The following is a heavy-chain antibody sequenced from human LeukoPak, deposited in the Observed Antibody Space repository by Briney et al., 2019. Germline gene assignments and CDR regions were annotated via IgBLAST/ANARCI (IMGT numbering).Heavy chain of an antibody. D-gene: IGHD6-13*01. CDR3: ARDGTGAYYYYMDV. J-gene: IGHJ6*03. CDR1: GFTFRDYY. CDR2: ISSSGSTI. V-gene: IGHV3-11*04. Sequence: GGPLRLSCAASGFTFRDYYMSWIRQAPGKGREWVSYISSSGSTIYYADSVKGRFTISRDNAKNSLYLQMNSLRAEDTAVYYCARDGTGAYYYYMDVWGKGTTVTVSS.